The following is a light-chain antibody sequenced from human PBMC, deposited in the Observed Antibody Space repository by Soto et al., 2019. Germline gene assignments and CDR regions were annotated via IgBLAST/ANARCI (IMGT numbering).Light chain of an antibody. CDR2: LNSDGSH. V-gene: IGLV4-69*01. CDR1: SGHSSYA. J-gene: IGLJ1*01. Sequence: QLVLTQSPSASASLGASVKLTCTPSSGHSSYAIAWHQQQPEKGPRYLMKLNSDGSHSKGDGIPDRFSGSSSGTERYLIISSLQSEDEADYYCQTWGTGIQVFGTGTKVTVL. CDR3: QTWGTGIQV.